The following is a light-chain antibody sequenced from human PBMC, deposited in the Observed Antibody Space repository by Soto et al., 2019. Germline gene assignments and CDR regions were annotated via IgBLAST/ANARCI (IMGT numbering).Light chain of an antibody. Sequence: VLTQSPATLSLSPGERATLSCRASENVRTFVDWYQQKPGQAPRLLIYGASTRATGIPDRFSGSGSGTDFTLTIRRLEPEDFAVYYCQQYGSSYPWTCGQGTKGDIK. V-gene: IGKV3-20*01. CDR2: GAS. CDR3: QQYGSSYPWT. J-gene: IGKJ1*01. CDR1: ENVRTF.